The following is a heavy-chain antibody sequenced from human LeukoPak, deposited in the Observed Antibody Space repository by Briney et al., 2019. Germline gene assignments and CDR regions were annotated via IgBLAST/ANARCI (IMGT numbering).Heavy chain of an antibody. CDR3: AKDGQWLRLFDY. J-gene: IGHJ4*02. V-gene: IGHV3-30*18. CDR1: EFTFSSYG. CDR2: ISYDGSNK. Sequence: GGSLRLSCAASEFTFSSYGMPWVRQAPGKGLEWVAVISYDGSNKYYADSVKGRFTISRDNSKNTLYLQMNSLRAEDTAVYYCAKDGQWLRLFDYWGQGTLVTVSS. D-gene: IGHD5-12*01.